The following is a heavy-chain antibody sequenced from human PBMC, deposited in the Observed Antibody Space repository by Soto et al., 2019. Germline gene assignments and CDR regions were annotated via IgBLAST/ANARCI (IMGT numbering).Heavy chain of an antibody. CDR3: AKDAVEDSQYGPYYFDY. CDR2: ISWNSGSI. Sequence: GGSLRLSCAASGFTFDDYAMHWVRQAPGKCLEWVSGISWNSGSIGYADSVKGRFTISRDNAKNSLYLQMNSLRAEDTALYYCAKDAVEDSQYGPYYFDYWGQGXLVTVYS. D-gene: IGHD1-1*01. V-gene: IGHV3-9*01. J-gene: IGHJ4*02. CDR1: GFTFDDYA.